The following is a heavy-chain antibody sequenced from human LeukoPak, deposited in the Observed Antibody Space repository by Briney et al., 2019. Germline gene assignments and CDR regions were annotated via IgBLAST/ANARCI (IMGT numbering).Heavy chain of an antibody. D-gene: IGHD2-2*01. CDR1: GGSISSYY. J-gene: IGHJ3*02. CDR2: IYYSGST. Sequence: SETLSLTCTVSGGSISSYYWSWIRQPPGKGLEWIGYIYYSGSTNYNPSLKSRVTISVDTSKNQFSLKLSSVTAADTAVYYCASPLVGGDAFDIWGQGTMVTVSS. CDR3: ASPLVGGDAFDI. V-gene: IGHV4-59*08.